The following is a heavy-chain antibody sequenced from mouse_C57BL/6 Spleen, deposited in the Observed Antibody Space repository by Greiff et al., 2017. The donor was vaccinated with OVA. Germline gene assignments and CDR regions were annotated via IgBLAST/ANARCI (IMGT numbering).Heavy chain of an antibody. J-gene: IGHJ1*03. D-gene: IGHD1-1*01. CDR1: GYTFTSYW. CDR2: IHPNSGST. V-gene: IGHV1-64*01. Sequence: VQLQQPGAELVKPGASVKLSCKASGYTFTSYWMHWVKQRPGQGLEWIGMIHPNSGSTNYNEKFKSKATLTVDKSSSTAYMQLSSLTSEDSAVYYCARSGFITTVVAPWYFDVWGTGTTVTVSS. CDR3: ARSGFITTVVAPWYFDV.